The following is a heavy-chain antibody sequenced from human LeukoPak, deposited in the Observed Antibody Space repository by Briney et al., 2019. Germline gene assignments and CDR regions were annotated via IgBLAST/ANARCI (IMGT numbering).Heavy chain of an antibody. CDR3: ARIGGGYYFDY. D-gene: IGHD3-16*01. Sequence: PGGSLRLPCAASRFTFSSYTMSWVRQAPGKGLEWVSVIYSGGSTYYADSVKGRFTISRDNSKNTLYLQMNSPRAEDTAVYYCARIGGGYYFDYWGQGTLVTVSS. J-gene: IGHJ4*02. CDR2: IYSGGST. V-gene: IGHV3-66*01. CDR1: RFTFSSYT.